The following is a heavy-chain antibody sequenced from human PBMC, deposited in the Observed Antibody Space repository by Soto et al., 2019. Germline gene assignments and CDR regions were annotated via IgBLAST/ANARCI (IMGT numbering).Heavy chain of an antibody. CDR1: GFTFSSYG. V-gene: IGHV3-30*18. J-gene: IGHJ4*02. CDR3: AKEQGIAVAGTDLPDY. Sequence: GGSLRLSCAASGFTFSSYGMHWVRQAPGKGLEWVAVISYDGSNKYYADSVKGRFTISRDNSKNTLYLQMNSLRAEDTAVYYCAKEQGIAVAGTDLPDYWGQGTLVTVSS. CDR2: ISYDGSNK. D-gene: IGHD6-19*01.